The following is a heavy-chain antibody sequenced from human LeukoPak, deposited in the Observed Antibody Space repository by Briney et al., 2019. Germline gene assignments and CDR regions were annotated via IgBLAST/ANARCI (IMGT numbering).Heavy chain of an antibody. V-gene: IGHV3-74*01. Sequence: PGGALRLSCAASGFTFSRHWMHWVRQAPGMGLVWVSRMNMYGSTTKYADSVKRRCPISRDHAKNTLYLQMNSLRAEDTAVYYCARGCNGAACYGDYGGQGALVTVSS. J-gene: IGHJ4*02. CDR1: GFTFSRHW. CDR2: MNMYGSTT. D-gene: IGHD2-15*01. CDR3: ARGCNGAACYGDY.